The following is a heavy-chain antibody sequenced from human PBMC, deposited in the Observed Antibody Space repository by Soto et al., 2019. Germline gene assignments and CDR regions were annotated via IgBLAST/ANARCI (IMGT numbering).Heavy chain of an antibody. Sequence: QVQLVQSGAEVKKPGSSVKVSCKASGGTFSSYSINWVRQAPGQGLEWMGEIIPIFVTANYAQKFQGRVTITAEESTSTAYMELSSLRSEDTAVYYCARDGGRHSGGIDYWGQGTLVTVSS. CDR1: GGTFSSYS. CDR2: IIPIFVTA. J-gene: IGHJ4*02. CDR3: ARDGGRHSGGIDY. V-gene: IGHV1-69*01. D-gene: IGHD1-26*01.